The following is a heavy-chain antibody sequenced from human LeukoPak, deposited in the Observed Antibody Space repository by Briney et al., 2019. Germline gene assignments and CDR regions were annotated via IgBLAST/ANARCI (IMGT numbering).Heavy chain of an antibody. J-gene: IGHJ4*02. CDR3: ARDGSDYGEYDY. D-gene: IGHD4-17*01. V-gene: IGHV3-7*03. CDR1: GFTFSRYW. CDR2: MKQDGSEK. Sequence: GGSLRLSCAASGFTFSRYWMSWVRQAPGKGLEGVANMKQDGSEKFYVDSVKDRFTIYRDNAKNSLYLQMNSLRAEDTAVYYCARDGSDYGEYDYWGQGTLVTVSS.